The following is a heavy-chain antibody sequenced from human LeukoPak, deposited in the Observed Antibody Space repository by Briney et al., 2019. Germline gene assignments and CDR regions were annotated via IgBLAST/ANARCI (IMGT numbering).Heavy chain of an antibody. CDR3: AADVNYYDSSGYSGYFDY. CDR2: IDVGSGNT. CDR1: GFTFTSSA. D-gene: IGHD3-22*01. Sequence: SVKVSCKASGFTFTSSAMQWVRQARGQRLEWIGWIDVGSGNTKYAQKFQERVTITRDMSTSTAYMELSSLRCEDTAVYYCAADVNYYDSSGYSGYFDYWGQGTLVTVSS. J-gene: IGHJ4*02. V-gene: IGHV1-58*02.